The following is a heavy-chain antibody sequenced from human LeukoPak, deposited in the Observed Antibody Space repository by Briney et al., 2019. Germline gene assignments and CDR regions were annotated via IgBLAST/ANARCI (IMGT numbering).Heavy chain of an antibody. D-gene: IGHD7-27*01. CDR2: ISHSGGT. J-gene: IGHJ4*02. CDR3: ARGRHWGAGADY. Sequence: SETLSLTCAVCGGSFSGYYWSWIRQPPGKGLEWIGEISHSGGTDYNPSLKSRVTISVDTSRNQFSLKVSSVTAADTAVYYCARGRHWGAGADYWGQGTLVTVSS. V-gene: IGHV4-34*01. CDR1: GGSFSGYY.